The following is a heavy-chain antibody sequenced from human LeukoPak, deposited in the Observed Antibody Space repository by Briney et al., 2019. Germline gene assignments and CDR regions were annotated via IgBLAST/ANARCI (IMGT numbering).Heavy chain of an antibody. Sequence: GGSLRLSCAASGFTVSSNYMGWVRQAPGKGLVWVSRINSDGSSTSYADSVKGRFTISRDNAKNTLYLQMNSLRAEDTAVYYCARVMDCGGDCGYYYYYGMDVWGQGTTVTVSS. V-gene: IGHV3-74*01. D-gene: IGHD2-21*02. CDR2: INSDGSST. CDR1: GFTVSSNY. CDR3: ARVMDCGGDCGYYYYYGMDV. J-gene: IGHJ6*02.